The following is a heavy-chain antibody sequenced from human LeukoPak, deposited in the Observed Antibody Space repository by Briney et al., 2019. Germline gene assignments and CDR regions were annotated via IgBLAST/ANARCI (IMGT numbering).Heavy chain of an antibody. V-gene: IGHV3-23*01. D-gene: IGHD3-10*01. CDR2: ISGSGGST. CDR3: AKEGGSYYYGSGSHVTDDY. Sequence: GGSLRLSCAASGFTFSSYAMSWVRQAPGKGLEWVSAISGSGGSTYYADSVKGRFTIPRDNSKNTLYLQMNSLRAEDTAVYYCAKEGGSYYYGSGSHVTDDYWGQGTLVTVSS. CDR1: GFTFSSYA. J-gene: IGHJ4*02.